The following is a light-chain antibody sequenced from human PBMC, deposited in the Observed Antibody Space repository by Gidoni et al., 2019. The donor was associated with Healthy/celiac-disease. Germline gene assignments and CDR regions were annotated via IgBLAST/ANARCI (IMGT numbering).Light chain of an antibody. CDR2: GAS. Sequence: EIVLTQSPATLSLSPGDRATISCRASQSVSSSYLAWYQQKPGQAPRLLIYGASSSATGIPDRFSGSGSGTDFTLTISSLEPEDFAVYYCQQYSSSPKLTFGGGTKVEIK. CDR3: QQYSSSPKLT. J-gene: IGKJ4*01. CDR1: QSVSSSY. V-gene: IGKV3-20*01.